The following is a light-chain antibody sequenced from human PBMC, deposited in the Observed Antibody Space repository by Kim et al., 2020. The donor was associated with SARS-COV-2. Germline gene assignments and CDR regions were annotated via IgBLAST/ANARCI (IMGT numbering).Light chain of an antibody. J-gene: IGLJ1*01. Sequence: GQSGTISCTGTSSDVGGFNFVAWYQHHPGKAPKLIIFEVSKRPSGVPDRFSGFKSGNTASLTVSGLRVEDEADYFCSSYAGSNKYVFGTGTKVTVL. CDR2: EVS. CDR1: SSDVGGFNF. V-gene: IGLV2-8*01. CDR3: SSYAGSNKYV.